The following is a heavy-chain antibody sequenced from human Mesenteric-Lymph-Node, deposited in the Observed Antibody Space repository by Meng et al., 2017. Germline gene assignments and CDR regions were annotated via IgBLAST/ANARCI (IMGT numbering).Heavy chain of an antibody. D-gene: IGHD6-13*01. CDR3: AREGAAAGRAANY. Sequence: SETLSLTCTVSGGSISSYYWSWIRQPPGKGLEWIGYIYYSGSTNYNPSLKSRVTISVDTSKNQFSLKLSSVTAADTAVYFCAREGAAAGRAANYWGQGTLVTVSS. CDR1: GGSISSYY. J-gene: IGHJ4*02. CDR2: IYYSGST. V-gene: IGHV4-59*01.